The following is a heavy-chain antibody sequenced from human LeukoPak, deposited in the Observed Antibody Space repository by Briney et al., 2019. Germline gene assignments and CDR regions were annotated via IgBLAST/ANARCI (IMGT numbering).Heavy chain of an antibody. J-gene: IGHJ5*02. Sequence: PSETLSLTCTVSGGSISSYYWSWIRQPPGKGLEWIGYIYYSGSTNYNPSLKSRVTISVDTSKNQFSLKLSSVTAADTAVYYCARDSPRGSGSYFNWFDPWGQGTLVTVSS. CDR1: GGSISSYY. V-gene: IGHV4-59*12. CDR3: ARDSPRGSGSYFNWFDP. CDR2: IYYSGST. D-gene: IGHD3-10*01.